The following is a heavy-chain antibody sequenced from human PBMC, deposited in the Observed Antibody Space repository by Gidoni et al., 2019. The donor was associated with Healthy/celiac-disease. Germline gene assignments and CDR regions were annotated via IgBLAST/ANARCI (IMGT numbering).Heavy chain of an antibody. CDR3: ASSGAYYDSRGPGVY. CDR1: GFTSSSYS. CDR2: RSSSSSTI. V-gene: IGHV3-48*02. Sequence: EVQLVESGGGLVQPGGSMRLSCAASGFTSSSYSMNWVRQAPWKGLDRCSDRSSSSSTIYYADSVKGRITISRDNAKNSLYLQMNSLIDEDTAVYYCASSGAYYDSRGPGVYWGQGTLVTVSS. J-gene: IGHJ4*02. D-gene: IGHD3-22*01.